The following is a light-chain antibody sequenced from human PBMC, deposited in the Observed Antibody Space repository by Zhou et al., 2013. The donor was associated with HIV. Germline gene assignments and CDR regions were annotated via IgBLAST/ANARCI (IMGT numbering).Light chain of an antibody. Sequence: AIQMTQSPSSLSAFIGDRVTMTCRSSQAIGHDLSWYQQRPGTAPKLLIYAASTLESGVPSRFSGSGSGTDFTLTISSLQPEDFATYYCQQYNSYPLTFGGGTKVEIK. CDR2: AAS. J-gene: IGKJ4*01. CDR1: QAIGHD. V-gene: IGKV1-6*01. CDR3: QQYNSYPLT.